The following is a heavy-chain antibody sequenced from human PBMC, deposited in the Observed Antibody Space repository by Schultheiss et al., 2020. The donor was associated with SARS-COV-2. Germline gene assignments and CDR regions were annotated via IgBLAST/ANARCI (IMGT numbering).Heavy chain of an antibody. V-gene: IGHV4-39*01. CDR3: ARHGCSGGSCSPYMDV. D-gene: IGHD2-15*01. J-gene: IGHJ6*03. CDR2: IYYSGST. CDR1: GGSISSSSYY. Sequence: SETLSLTCTVSGGSISSSSYYWGWIRQPPGKGLEWIGSIYYSGSTYYNPSLKSRVTISVDTSKNQFSLKLSSVTAADTAVYYCARHGCSGGSCSPYMDVWGKGTTVTVSS.